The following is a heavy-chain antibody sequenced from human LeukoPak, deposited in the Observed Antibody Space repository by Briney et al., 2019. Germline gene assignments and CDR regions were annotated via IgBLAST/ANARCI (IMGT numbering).Heavy chain of an antibody. CDR3: ARADCSSTSCYMPLDY. J-gene: IGHJ4*02. CDR1: GFTFSSYA. CDR2: ISYDGSNK. V-gene: IGHV3-30-3*01. Sequence: GGSLRLSRAASGFTFSSYAMHWVRQAPGKGLEWVAVISYDGSNKYYADSVKGRFTISRDNSKNTLYLQMNSLRAEDTAVYYCARADCSSTSCYMPLDYWGQGTLVTVSS. D-gene: IGHD2-2*02.